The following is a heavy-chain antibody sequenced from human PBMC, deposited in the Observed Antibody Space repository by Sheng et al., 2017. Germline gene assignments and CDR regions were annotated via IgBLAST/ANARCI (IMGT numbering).Heavy chain of an antibody. J-gene: IGHJ4*02. Sequence: QVQLVESGGGVVQPGRSLRLSCAASGFTFSSYGMHWVRQAPGKGLEWVAVIWYDGSNKYYADSVKGRFTISRDNSKNTLYLQMNSLRAEDTAVYYCARDAEFLPLLAFDYWGQGTLVTVSS. CDR3: ARDAEFLPLLAFDY. V-gene: IGHV3-33*01. CDR1: GFTFSSYG. CDR2: IWYDGSNK.